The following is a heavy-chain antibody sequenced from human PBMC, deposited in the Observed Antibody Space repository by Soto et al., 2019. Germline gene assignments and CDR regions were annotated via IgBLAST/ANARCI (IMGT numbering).Heavy chain of an antibody. D-gene: IGHD1-1*01. CDR2: ISSSSNKI. CDR1: EFIFSSYR. V-gene: IGHV3-21*01. CDR3: AGEDDGYRAFDI. Sequence: PGGSLRLSCVASEFIFSSYRMHWVRQAPGKGLEWVSSISSSSNKINYVDSVKGRFTISRDNSKNTLYLQMNSLRAEDTAVYYCAGEDDGYRAFDIWGQGTMVTVSS. J-gene: IGHJ3*02.